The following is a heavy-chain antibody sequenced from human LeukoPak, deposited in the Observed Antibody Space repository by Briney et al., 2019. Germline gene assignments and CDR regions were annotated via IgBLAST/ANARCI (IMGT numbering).Heavy chain of an antibody. V-gene: IGHV3-48*02. Sequence: PGGSLRLSCAASGFIFRTYNMNWVRQAPGKGLEWVSYISSSGDTIYYADSVKGRFTISRDNARNSMYLRMNSLRDEDTAVYYCERYPGMVRGAPHFDFWGQGTLVTVSS. D-gene: IGHD3-10*01. CDR2: ISSSGDTI. CDR1: GFIFRTYN. CDR3: ERYPGMVRGAPHFDF. J-gene: IGHJ4*02.